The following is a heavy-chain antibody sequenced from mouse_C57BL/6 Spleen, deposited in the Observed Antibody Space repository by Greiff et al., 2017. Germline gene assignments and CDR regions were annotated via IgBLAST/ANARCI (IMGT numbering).Heavy chain of an antibody. J-gene: IGHJ2*01. CDR2: IDPSDSYT. Sequence: VQLQQPGAELVKPGASVKLSCKASGYTFTSYWMQWVKQRPGQGLEWIGEIDPSDSYTNYHQKFKGKATLTVDTSSSTAYMQLSSLTSEDSAVYYCARRSYGDYGYWGQGTTLTCSS. D-gene: IGHD2-13*01. CDR3: ARRSYGDYGY. V-gene: IGHV1-50*01. CDR1: GYTFTSYW.